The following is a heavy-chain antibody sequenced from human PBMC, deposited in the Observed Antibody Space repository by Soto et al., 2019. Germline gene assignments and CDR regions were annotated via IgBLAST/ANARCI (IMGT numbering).Heavy chain of an antibody. CDR1: GGTFSSYA. CDR2: IIPIFGTA. D-gene: IGHD3-22*01. CDR3: ARVNSSGYYSTVYYFDY. Sequence: SVKVSCKASGGTFSSYAISWVRQAPGQGLEWMGGIIPIFGTANYAQKFQGRVTITADESTSTAYMELSSLRSEDTAVYYCARVNSSGYYSTVYYFDYWGQGTLVTVSS. V-gene: IGHV1-69*13. J-gene: IGHJ4*02.